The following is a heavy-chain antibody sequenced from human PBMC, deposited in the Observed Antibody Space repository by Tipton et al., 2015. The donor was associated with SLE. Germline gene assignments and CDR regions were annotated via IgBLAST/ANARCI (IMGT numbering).Heavy chain of an antibody. J-gene: IGHJ4*02. Sequence: TLSLTCTVSGASISSYYWSWIRQPPGKGLEWIGNIYYSGSTNYNPSLKSRVTISVDTSKNQFSLSLISVTAADTAVYYCARLTPWGYDYWGPGMLVTVSS. CDR2: IYYSGST. CDR1: GASISSYY. D-gene: IGHD7-27*01. CDR3: ARLTPWGYDY. V-gene: IGHV4-59*12.